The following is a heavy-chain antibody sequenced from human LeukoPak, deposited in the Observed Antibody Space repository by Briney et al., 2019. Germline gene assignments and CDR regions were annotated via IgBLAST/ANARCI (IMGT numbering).Heavy chain of an antibody. CDR1: GFTFSTAW. CDR3: ARGSRSDSCGRPYFDS. CDR2: IQQDGSVK. D-gene: IGHD3-22*01. V-gene: IGHV3-7*01. Sequence: AGGSLRLSCAASGFTFSTAWMSWVRPAPGKGLEWVAHIQQDGSVKYYADSVRGPFTISRDNTKKSLYMQRNSPRAEDTAVCASARGSRSDSCGRPYFDSWGQGTLVTVSP. J-gene: IGHJ4*02.